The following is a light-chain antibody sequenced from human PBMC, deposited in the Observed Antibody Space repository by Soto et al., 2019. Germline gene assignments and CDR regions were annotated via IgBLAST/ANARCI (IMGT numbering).Light chain of an antibody. CDR1: QNINAW. Sequence: DIHMTQSPSSLSVSVGDRVTITCRTSQNINAWLPWYQQRPGQAPKLLIYDASTVQGGVPSRFSGSGSGTEFTLTISSLQPDDSATYYCQHYSIYSPWTFGQGTKVEIK. CDR2: DAS. V-gene: IGKV1-5*01. J-gene: IGKJ1*01. CDR3: QHYSIYSPWT.